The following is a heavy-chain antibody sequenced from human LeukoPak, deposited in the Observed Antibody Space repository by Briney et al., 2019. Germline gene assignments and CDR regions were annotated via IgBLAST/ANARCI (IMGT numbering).Heavy chain of an antibody. V-gene: IGHV3-7*01. CDR1: GFTFNNYW. J-gene: IGHJ6*02. D-gene: IGHD6-19*01. Sequence: GGSLRLSCAASGFTFNNYWMSWVRQAPGKGLEWVANIQSDGSEKNYIDSVQGRFTISRDNAKTSLYLQMNSLRADDTAVYYCARDSAVATYYGVDVWGQGITVTVSS. CDR2: IQSDGSEK. CDR3: ARDSAVATYYGVDV.